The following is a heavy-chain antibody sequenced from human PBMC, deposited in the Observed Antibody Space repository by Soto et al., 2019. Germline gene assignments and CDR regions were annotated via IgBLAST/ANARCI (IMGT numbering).Heavy chain of an antibody. V-gene: IGHV1-69*13. CDR2: IIPIFGTA. D-gene: IGHD3-3*01. Sequence: ASVKVSCKASGGTFSSYAISWVRQAPGQGLEWMGGIIPIFGTANYAQKFQGRVTITADESTSTAYMELSSLRSEDTAVYYCARVTIFGVALYNWFDPWGQGTQGTVLL. CDR3: ARVTIFGVALYNWFDP. CDR1: GGTFSSYA. J-gene: IGHJ5*02.